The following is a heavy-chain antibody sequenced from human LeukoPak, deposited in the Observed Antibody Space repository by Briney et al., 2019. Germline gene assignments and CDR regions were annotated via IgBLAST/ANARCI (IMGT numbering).Heavy chain of an antibody. Sequence: GGSLRLSCAASGFTFSNYDMSWVRQAPGKGLEWVSAISGSGGSTYYADCMKGRFTISRDNAKNTVYLQMNSLRAEDTAVYYCARDSAYTAFDIWGQGTMVTVSS. V-gene: IGHV3-23*01. D-gene: IGHD2-21*01. CDR2: ISGSGGST. J-gene: IGHJ3*02. CDR1: GFTFSNYD. CDR3: ARDSAYTAFDI.